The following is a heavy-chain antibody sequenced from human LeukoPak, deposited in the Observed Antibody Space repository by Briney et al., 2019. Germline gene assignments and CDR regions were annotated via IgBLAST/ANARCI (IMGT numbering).Heavy chain of an antibody. CDR1: GFTFSIYA. V-gene: IGHV3-23*01. D-gene: IGHD4-17*01. J-gene: IGHJ4*02. CDR2: ISGSGGST. CDR3: AKGNDYGDYVVYFDY. Sequence: GGSLRLSCAASGFTFSIYAMSWVRQAPGKGLEWVSAISGSGGSTYYADSVKGRFTISRDNSKNTLYLQMNSLRAEDTAVYYCAKGNDYGDYVVYFDYWGQGTLVTVSS.